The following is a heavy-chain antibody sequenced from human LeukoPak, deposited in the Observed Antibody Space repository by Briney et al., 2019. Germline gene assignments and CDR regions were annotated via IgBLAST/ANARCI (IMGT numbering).Heavy chain of an antibody. CDR1: GGSISSGDYY. Sequence: SETLSLTCTVSGGSISSGDYYWSWIRQPPGKGLEWIGYIYYSGSTYYNPSLKSRVTISVDTSKNQSSLKLSSVTAADTAVYYCARDFGGNSGAARYFDYWGQGTLVTVSS. J-gene: IGHJ4*02. V-gene: IGHV4-30-4*08. D-gene: IGHD4-23*01. CDR3: ARDFGGNSGAARYFDY. CDR2: IYYSGST.